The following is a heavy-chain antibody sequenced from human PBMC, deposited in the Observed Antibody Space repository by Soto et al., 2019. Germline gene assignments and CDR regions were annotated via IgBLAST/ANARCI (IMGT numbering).Heavy chain of an antibody. V-gene: IGHV2-5*01. CDR1: GFSFTTAGAA. CDR3: AHSDGGYEILYFCF. CDR2: IFYYDER. J-gene: IGHJ4*02. Sequence: QITLQESGPTLVKPTQTLTLTCTFSGFSFTTAGAAVGWIRQTPGGALEWLTLIFYYDERRLSPSLKPRLTSTGDTSKSQVVLSLTNVDPGDTATYFCAHSDGGYEILYFCFWGQGIPVTVSS. D-gene: IGHD5-12*01.